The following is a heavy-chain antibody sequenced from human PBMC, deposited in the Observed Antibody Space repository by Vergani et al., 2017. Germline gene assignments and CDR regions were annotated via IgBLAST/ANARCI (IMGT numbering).Heavy chain of an antibody. V-gene: IGHV2-26*01. Sequence: QVTLKESGPVLVTPTETLTLTCTVSGFSLSNARMGVSWIRQPPGKALEWLAHIFSNYEKSYSTSLKSRLTISKDTSKSQVVLTMTNMDPVDTATYDCARICLLRNYYYGMDVWGQGTTVTVSS. D-gene: IGHD5/OR15-5a*01. J-gene: IGHJ6*02. CDR2: IFSNYEK. CDR3: ARICLLRNYYYGMDV. CDR1: GFSLSNARMG.